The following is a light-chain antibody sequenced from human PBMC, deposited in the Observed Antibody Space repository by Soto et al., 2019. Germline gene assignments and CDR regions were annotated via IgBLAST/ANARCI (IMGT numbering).Light chain of an antibody. J-gene: IGLJ2*01. CDR2: EDN. CDR3: ASWDTSLNSGV. Sequence: QSVLTQPPSVSAAPGQKVTISCSGGSSNIGINIVSWYQQLPGTAPKLLIYEDNKRPSGIPDRFSGSKSGTSATLGITALQTGDEDDYYCASWDTSLNSGVFGGGTKVTVL. V-gene: IGLV1-51*02. CDR1: SSNIGINI.